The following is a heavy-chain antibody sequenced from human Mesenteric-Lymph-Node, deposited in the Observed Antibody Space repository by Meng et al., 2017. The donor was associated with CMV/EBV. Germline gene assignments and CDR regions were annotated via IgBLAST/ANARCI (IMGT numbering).Heavy chain of an antibody. CDR3: ARRLYCGGDCYHSYYYYGMDV. V-gene: IGHV3-66*04. CDR1: GFTVSSKY. Sequence: GESLKISCAASGFTVSSKYMSWVRQAPEKGLEWVSVIYSGGSTYYADSVKGRFTISRDNAKNSLYLQMNSLRAEDTAVYYCARRLYCGGDCYHSYYYYGMDVWGQGTTVTVSS. J-gene: IGHJ6*02. D-gene: IGHD2-21*01. CDR2: IYSGGST.